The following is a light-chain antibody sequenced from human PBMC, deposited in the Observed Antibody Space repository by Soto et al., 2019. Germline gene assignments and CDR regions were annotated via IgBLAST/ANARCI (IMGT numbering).Light chain of an antibody. CDR1: QSVSRGY. J-gene: IGKJ1*01. CDR2: GVS. Sequence: EVVFTQSPDTRSLSPGERATLSCRASQSVSRGYLAWYQQKPGQAPRLVIYGVSTRATGIPDRFSGSGSGTDFTLTITRLETEDFAVYYCKQYDNAPRTVGQGSKVDIK. CDR3: KQYDNAPRT. V-gene: IGKV3-20*01.